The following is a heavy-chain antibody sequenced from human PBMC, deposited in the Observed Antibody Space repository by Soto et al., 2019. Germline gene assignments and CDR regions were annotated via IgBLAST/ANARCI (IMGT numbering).Heavy chain of an antibody. J-gene: IGHJ3*02. Sequence: QVQLVQSGAEVKKPGASVKVSCKSSGYTFTNYDINWVRQATGQGLEGMGWMNTYNGDTAYAQKFQGRVTMTRNTSISTAYMEVSSLRFEDTAVYYCARGYSGYGFDAFDIWGQGTKVAVSS. CDR3: ARGYSGYGFDAFDI. CDR2: MNTYNGDT. D-gene: IGHD5-12*01. V-gene: IGHV1-8*01. CDR1: GYTFTNYD.